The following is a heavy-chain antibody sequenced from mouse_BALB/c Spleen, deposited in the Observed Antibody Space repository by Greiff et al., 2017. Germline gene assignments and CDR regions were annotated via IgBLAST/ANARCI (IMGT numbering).Heavy chain of an antibody. CDR3: ARRDDGYDAMDY. V-gene: IGHV5-6-5*01. CDR1: GFTFSSYA. CDR2: ISSGGST. Sequence: EVKLMESGGGLVKPGGSLKLSCAASGFTFSSYAMSWVRQTPEKRLEWVASISSGGSTYYPDSVKGRFTISRDNARNILYLQMSSLRSEDTAMYYCARRDDGYDAMDYWGQGTSVTVSS. J-gene: IGHJ4*01.